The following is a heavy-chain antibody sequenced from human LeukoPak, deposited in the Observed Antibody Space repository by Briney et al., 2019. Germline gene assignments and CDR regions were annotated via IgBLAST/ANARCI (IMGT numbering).Heavy chain of an antibody. CDR2: IKSKTDGGTT. V-gene: IGHV3-15*01. Sequence: GGSLRLSCAASGFTFSNAWMSWVRQAPGKGLEWVGRIKSKTDGGTTDYAAPVKGRFTISRDDSKNTLYLQMNSLKTEDTAVYYCTIVFYDSSGYYYDYWGQGTLVTVSS. CDR3: TIVFYDSSGYYYDY. D-gene: IGHD3-22*01. CDR1: GFTFSNAW. J-gene: IGHJ4*02.